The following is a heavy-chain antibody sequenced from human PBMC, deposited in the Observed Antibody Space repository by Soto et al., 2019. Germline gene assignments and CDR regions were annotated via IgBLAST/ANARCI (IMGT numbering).Heavy chain of an antibody. CDR1: GFPFSNSW. CDR2: INGDGSST. CDR3: VRDFR. V-gene: IGHV3-74*01. J-gene: IGHJ4*02. Sequence: EVQLVESGGGLVQPGGSLRLSCATSGFPFSNSWMSWVRQAPGKGLVLVSRINGDGSSTNYADSVKGRFTISRDNAMKTLHLQMNSLRVEDTAVYYCVRDFRWGQGTLVTVSS.